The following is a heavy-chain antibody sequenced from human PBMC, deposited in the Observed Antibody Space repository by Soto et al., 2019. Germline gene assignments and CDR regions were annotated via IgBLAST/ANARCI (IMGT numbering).Heavy chain of an antibody. CDR3: ARDLSFGHSSGWYDY. D-gene: IGHD6-19*01. CDR2: INPSGGST. J-gene: IGHJ4*02. CDR1: GYTFTSYY. V-gene: IGHV1-46*03. Sequence: ASVKVSCKASGYTFTSYYMHWVRQAPGQGLEWMGIINPSGGSTSYAQKFQGRVTMTRDTSTSTDYMELSSLRSEDTAVYYCARDLSFGHSSGWYDYWGQGTLVTVSS.